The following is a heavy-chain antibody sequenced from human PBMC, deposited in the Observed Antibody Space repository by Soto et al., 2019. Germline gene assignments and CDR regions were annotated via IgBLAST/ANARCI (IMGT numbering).Heavy chain of an antibody. J-gene: IGHJ6*02. CDR1: GFSLRTNGVG. V-gene: IGHV2-5*02. D-gene: IGHD4-17*01. Sequence: QITLKESGPALVRPTQTLTLTCTFSGFSLRTNGVGVGWIRQSPGKALEWLALIHWDDVRRYSPSLKSRLTITKDTSKNQVVLTMANVDPVDTATYYCGHGQGDYDYYYYGVDVWGQGTTVTVSS. CDR2: IHWDDVR. CDR3: GHGQGDYDYYYYGVDV.